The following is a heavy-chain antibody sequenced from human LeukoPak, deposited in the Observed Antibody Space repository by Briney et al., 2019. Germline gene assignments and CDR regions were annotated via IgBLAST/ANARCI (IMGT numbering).Heavy chain of an antibody. J-gene: IGHJ4*02. V-gene: IGHV3-30*04. CDR3: ARGGYDSSGYSNY. CDR1: GFTFSSYA. Sequence: GGSLRLSCAASGFTFSSYAMHWVRQAPGKGLEWVAVISYDGSNKYYADSVKGRFTISRDNSKNTLYLQMNSLRAEDTAVYYCARGGYDSSGYSNYWGQGTLVTVSS. D-gene: IGHD3-22*01. CDR2: ISYDGSNK.